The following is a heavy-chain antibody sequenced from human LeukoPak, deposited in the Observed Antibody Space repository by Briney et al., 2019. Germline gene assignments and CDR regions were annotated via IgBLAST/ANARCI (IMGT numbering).Heavy chain of an antibody. CDR2: IYYSGST. CDR3: ARQDYGDYAFDY. J-gene: IGHJ4*02. Sequence: SETLSLTCTVSGGSISSSSYYWGWIRPPPGKGLEWIGNIYYSGSTYYNPSLKSRVTISVDTSKNQFSLKLSSVTAADTAVYYCARQDYGDYAFDYWGQGTLVTVSS. V-gene: IGHV4-39*01. CDR1: GGSISSSSYY. D-gene: IGHD4-17*01.